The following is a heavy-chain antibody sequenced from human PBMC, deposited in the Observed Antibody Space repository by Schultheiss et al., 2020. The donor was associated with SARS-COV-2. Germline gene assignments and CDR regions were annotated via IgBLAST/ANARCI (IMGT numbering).Heavy chain of an antibody. CDR1: GGSISSGGYY. V-gene: IGHV4-31*01. J-gene: IGHJ5*02. D-gene: IGHD1-20*01. CDR2: IYYSGST. CDR3: ASMGNWTPQWFDP. Sequence: SETLSLTCTVSGGSISSGGYYWSWIRQHPGKGLEWIGYIYYSGSTYYNPSLKSLVTISVDTSKNQFSLKLSSVTAADTAVYYCASMGNWTPQWFDPWGQGTLVTVSS.